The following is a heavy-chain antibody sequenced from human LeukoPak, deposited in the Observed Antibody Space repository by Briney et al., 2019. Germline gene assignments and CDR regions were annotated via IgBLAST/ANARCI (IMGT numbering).Heavy chain of an antibody. D-gene: IGHD3-16*02. CDR3: ARDRGGIGYYMDV. J-gene: IGHJ6*03. Sequence: GGSLRLSCAASGFTFDDYGMSWVRQAPGKGLEWVSGINWNGGSTGYADSVKGRFTISRDNAENTLYLQMNSLRAEDTALYYCARDRGGIGYYMDVWGKGTTVTVSS. CDR2: INWNGGST. V-gene: IGHV3-20*04. CDR1: GFTFDDYG.